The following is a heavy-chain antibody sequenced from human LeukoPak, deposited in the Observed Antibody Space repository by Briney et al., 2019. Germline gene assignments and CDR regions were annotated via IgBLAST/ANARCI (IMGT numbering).Heavy chain of an antibody. CDR2: MNPNSGNT. D-gene: IGHD2-2*02. V-gene: IGHV1-8*03. CDR3: ARLNQLLYRVRYFDY. J-gene: IGHJ4*02. Sequence: ASVKVSCKXSGYTFTSYDINWVRQATGQGLERMGWMNPNSGNTGYAQKFQGRVTITRNTSISTAYMELSSLRSEDTAVYYCARLNQLLYRVRYFDYWGQGTLVTVSS. CDR1: GYTFTSYD.